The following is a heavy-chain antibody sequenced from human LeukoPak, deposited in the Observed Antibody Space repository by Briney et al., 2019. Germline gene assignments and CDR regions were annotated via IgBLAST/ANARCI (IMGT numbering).Heavy chain of an antibody. J-gene: IGHJ5*02. D-gene: IGHD3-22*01. CDR1: GGSFSSYY. CDR2: INHSGST. CDR3: ARGRVTYYYDSSGYFPWFDP. Sequence: SETLSLTCAVYGGSFSSYYWSWIRQPPGKGLEWIGEINHSGSTNYNPSLKSRVTISVDTSKNQFSLKLSSVTAADTAVYYCARGRVTYYYDSSGYFPWFDPWGQGTLVTVSS. V-gene: IGHV4-34*01.